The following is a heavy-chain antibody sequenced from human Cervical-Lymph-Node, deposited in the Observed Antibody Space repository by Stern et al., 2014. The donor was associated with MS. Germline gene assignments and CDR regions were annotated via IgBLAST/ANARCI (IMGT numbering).Heavy chain of an antibody. Sequence: QVQLQESGPGLVRPSQTLSLTCSVSGGSISNGLYYWSWIRQHPGKGLEWLGYIHHRGTTRYNPSLNSRVSISVDTSKNQVALKVTSVTAAETALYYCARVADFDWSYDSWGQGILVTVSS. CDR1: GGSISNGLYY. V-gene: IGHV4-31*03. D-gene: IGHD3-9*01. CDR3: ARVADFDWSYDS. J-gene: IGHJ4*02. CDR2: IHHRGTT.